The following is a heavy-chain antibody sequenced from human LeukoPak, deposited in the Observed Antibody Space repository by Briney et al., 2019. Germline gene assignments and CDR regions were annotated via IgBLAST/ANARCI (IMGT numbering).Heavy chain of an antibody. D-gene: IGHD6-19*01. Sequence: SVKVSCKASGGTFSSYAISWVRQAPGQGLEWMGGIIPIFGTANYAQKFQGRVTMTTDTSTSTAYMELRSLRSDDTAVYYCAREAAVAGGSDWFDPWGQGTLVTVSS. J-gene: IGHJ5*02. CDR2: IIPIFGTA. CDR1: GGTFSSYA. V-gene: IGHV1-69*05. CDR3: AREAAVAGGSDWFDP.